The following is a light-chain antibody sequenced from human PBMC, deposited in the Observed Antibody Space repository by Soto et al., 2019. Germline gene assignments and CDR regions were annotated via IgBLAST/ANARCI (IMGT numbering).Light chain of an antibody. CDR3: SSYRTGGPFV. Sequence: QSALTQPASVSGSPGQSIAISCTGTSSDVGGYNYFSWYQQLPGKAPKLLISEVSNRPSGVSHRFSGSKSGNTASLTISGLQDEDEADYYCSSYRTGGPFVFGTGTKLTVL. CDR2: EVS. V-gene: IGLV2-14*01. J-gene: IGLJ1*01. CDR1: SSDVGGYNY.